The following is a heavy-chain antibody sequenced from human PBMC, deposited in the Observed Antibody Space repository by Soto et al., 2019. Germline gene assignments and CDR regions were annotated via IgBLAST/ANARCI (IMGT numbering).Heavy chain of an antibody. Sequence: QVQLVESGGGVVQPGRSLRLSCAASGFTFSSYGMHWVRQAPGKGLEWVAVIWYDGSNKYYADSVKGRFTISRDNSKNTLYLPMNCLRAEDTAVYYCAREFSSGWYRYGMDVWGQGTTVTVSS. V-gene: IGHV3-33*01. CDR3: AREFSSGWYRYGMDV. J-gene: IGHJ6*02. CDR2: IWYDGSNK. CDR1: GFTFSSYG. D-gene: IGHD6-19*01.